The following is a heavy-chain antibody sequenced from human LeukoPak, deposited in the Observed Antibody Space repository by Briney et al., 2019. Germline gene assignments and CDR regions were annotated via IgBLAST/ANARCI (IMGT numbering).Heavy chain of an antibody. Sequence: SETLSLTCSLSGDALSTDYWNWVRQTPGKGLEWIGHVTYETTAYNPSLKSRVTLSLDTSKNEFSLQLRSVTAADTAVYFCARDQRHSYGKYFDPWSQGILVSVSS. D-gene: IGHD5-18*01. J-gene: IGHJ4*02. CDR1: GDALSTDY. CDR3: ARDQRHSYGKYFDP. CDR2: VTYETT. V-gene: IGHV4-4*08.